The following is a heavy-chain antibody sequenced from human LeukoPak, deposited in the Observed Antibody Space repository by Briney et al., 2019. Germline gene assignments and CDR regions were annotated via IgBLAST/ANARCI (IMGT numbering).Heavy chain of an antibody. D-gene: IGHD3-3*01. Sequence: PSETLSLTCTVSGGSISSSSYYWGWIRQPPGKGLEWIGSIYYSGSTYYNPSLKSRVTISVDTSKNQFSLKLSSVTAADTAVYYCARQVSWSTSGGNWFDPWGQGTLVTVSS. V-gene: IGHV4-39*01. CDR3: ARQVSWSTSGGNWFDP. J-gene: IGHJ5*02. CDR2: IYYSGST. CDR1: GGSISSSSYY.